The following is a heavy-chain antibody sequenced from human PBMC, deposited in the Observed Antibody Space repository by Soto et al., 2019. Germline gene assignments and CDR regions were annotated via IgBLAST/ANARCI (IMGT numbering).Heavy chain of an antibody. CDR1: GYTFTSYD. D-gene: IGHD3-3*01. V-gene: IGHV1-8*01. J-gene: IGHJ4*02. CDR2: MNPNSGNT. Sequence: GASVKVSCKASGYTFTSYDINWVRQATGQGLEWMGWMNPNSGNTGYAQKFQGRVTMTRSTSISTAYMELSSLRSEDTAVYYCARGSVYYDFWSGYSAKYYFDYWGQGTLVTVSS. CDR3: ARGSVYYDFWSGYSAKYYFDY.